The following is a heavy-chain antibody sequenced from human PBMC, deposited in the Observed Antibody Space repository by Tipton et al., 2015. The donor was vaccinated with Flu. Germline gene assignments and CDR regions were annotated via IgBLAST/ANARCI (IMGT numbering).Heavy chain of an antibody. CDR1: GFTFDDYA. Sequence: AVSGFTFDDYAMYWVRQPPGKGLEWVSGISWNSGNIGYADSVKGRFTISRDNARASLFPQMNSLRPEDTAVYYCAKDRDSGSYYYYAMDVGGQGTTVIVSS. V-gene: IGHV3-9*01. CDR3: AKDRDSGSYYYYAMDV. CDR2: ISWNSGNI. J-gene: IGHJ6*02. D-gene: IGHD1-26*01.